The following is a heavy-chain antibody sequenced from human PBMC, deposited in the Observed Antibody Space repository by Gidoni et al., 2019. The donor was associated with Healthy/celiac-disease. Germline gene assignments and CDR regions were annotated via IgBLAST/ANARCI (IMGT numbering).Heavy chain of an antibody. CDR1: GFPFSSYA. Sequence: EVQLLESGGGLVQPGGSLRLSCAASGFPFSSYAMSWVRQAPGKGLEWVAAISGSGGSTYYADSVKGRFTISRDNSKNTLYLQMNSLRAEDTAVYYCAKDLAMAHYYYYGMDVWGQGTTVTVSS. CDR3: AKDLAMAHYYYYGMDV. CDR2: ISGSGGST. D-gene: IGHD5-18*01. V-gene: IGHV3-23*01. J-gene: IGHJ6*02.